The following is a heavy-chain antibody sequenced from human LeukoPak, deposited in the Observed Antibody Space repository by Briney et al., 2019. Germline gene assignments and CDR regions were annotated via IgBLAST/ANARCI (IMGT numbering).Heavy chain of an antibody. CDR3: ARDLNSYSGSYYLKDC. CDR2: ISSSGSTI. J-gene: IGHJ4*02. V-gene: IGHV3-48*03. Sequence: GGSLTLSCAVSGFTSSSYEMNWVRQARGKGLEWVSYISSSGSTIYYADTVKGRFTISRDNAKNSLYLQMNSLRAEDTAVYYCARDLNSYSGSYYLKDCRGQGTMVTAST. D-gene: IGHD1-26*01. CDR1: GFTSSSYE.